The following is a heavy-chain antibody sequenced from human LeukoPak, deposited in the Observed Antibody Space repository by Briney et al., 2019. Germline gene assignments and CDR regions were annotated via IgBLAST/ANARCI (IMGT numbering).Heavy chain of an antibody. CDR3: ATHLDRSYYYFDF. J-gene: IGHJ4*02. CDR1: GYGLSILS. Sequence: APVKVSCKISGYGLSILSIHWVRQAPGEGLRWVGGIDPQDGQTIYAQPFHGRATISEDTFSDTAYLELNSLRSEDTALYYCATHLDRSYYYFDFWGQGTLVIVSS. CDR2: IDPQDGQT. D-gene: IGHD3-10*01. V-gene: IGHV1-24*01.